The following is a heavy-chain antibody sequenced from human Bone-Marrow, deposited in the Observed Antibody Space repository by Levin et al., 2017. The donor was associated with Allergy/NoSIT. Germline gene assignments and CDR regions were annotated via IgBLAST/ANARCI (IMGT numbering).Heavy chain of an antibody. CDR2: ISWDGGST. V-gene: IGHV3-43*01. CDR3: AKDQPYCSGGSCYEGGGYYFDY. J-gene: IGHJ4*02. CDR1: GFTFDDYT. D-gene: IGHD2-15*01. Sequence: SCAASGFTFDDYTMHWVRQAPGKGLEWVSLISWDGGSTYYADSVKGRFTISRDNSKNSLYLQMNSLRTEDTALYYCAKDQPYCSGGSCYEGGGYYFDYWGQGTLVTVSS.